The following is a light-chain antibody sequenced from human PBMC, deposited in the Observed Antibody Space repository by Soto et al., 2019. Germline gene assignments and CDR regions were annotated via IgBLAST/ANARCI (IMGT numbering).Light chain of an antibody. V-gene: IGKV1-27*01. J-gene: IGKJ5*01. CDR2: ASS. CDR3: QKYDSTLALT. Sequence: DIQMTQSPSSLSASVGDRVTITCRASQGISNYLAWYQQKQGKVPKLMIYASSTLQSGLPSRFSGSGSGTDFTLTIRSLQPEAVAIYYCQKYDSTLALTFGKGTRLEI. CDR1: QGISNY.